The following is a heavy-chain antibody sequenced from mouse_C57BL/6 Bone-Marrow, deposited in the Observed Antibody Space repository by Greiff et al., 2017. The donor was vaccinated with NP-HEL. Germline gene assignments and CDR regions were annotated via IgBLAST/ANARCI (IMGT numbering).Heavy chain of an antibody. CDR1: GYAFSSYW. J-gene: IGHJ2*01. V-gene: IGHV1-80*01. D-gene: IGHD1-1*01. Sequence: QVHVKQSGAELVKPGASVKISCKASGYAFSSYWMNWVKQRPGKGLEWIGQIYPGDGDTNYNGKFKGKATLTADKSSSTAYMQLSSLTSEDSAVYFCARVYYGSSYCYFDYWGQGTTLTVSS. CDR2: IYPGDGDT. CDR3: ARVYYGSSYCYFDY.